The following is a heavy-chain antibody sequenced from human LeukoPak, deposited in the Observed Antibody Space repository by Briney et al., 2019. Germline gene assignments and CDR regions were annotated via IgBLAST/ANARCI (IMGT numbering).Heavy chain of an antibody. CDR2: ISSSSSYI. V-gene: IGHV3-21*01. CDR3: AKVLGSGWYFGY. J-gene: IGHJ4*02. D-gene: IGHD6-19*01. CDR1: RFTFSSYT. Sequence: GGSLRLSCAASRFTFSSYTMNWVRQAPGKGLEWVSSISSSSSYIYYADSVKGRFTISRDNAKNSLYLQMNSLRADDTAVYYCAKVLGSGWYFGYWGQGTLVTVSS.